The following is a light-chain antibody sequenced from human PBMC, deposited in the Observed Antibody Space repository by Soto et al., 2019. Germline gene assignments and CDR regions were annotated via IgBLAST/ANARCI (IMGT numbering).Light chain of an antibody. CDR3: SSYTSSSTPLYV. Sequence: SALTQPASVSGSPGQSITISCTGTSSDVGGYNYVSWYQQHPGKAPKLMIYEVSNRPSGVSNRFSGSKSGNTASLTISGLQAEDKADYYCSSYTSSSTPLYVFGTGTKLTVL. V-gene: IGLV2-14*01. CDR1: SSDVGGYNY. CDR2: EVS. J-gene: IGLJ1*01.